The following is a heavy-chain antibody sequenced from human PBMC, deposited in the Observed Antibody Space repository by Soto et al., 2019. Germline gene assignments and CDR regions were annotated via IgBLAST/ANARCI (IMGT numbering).Heavy chain of an antibody. D-gene: IGHD6-6*01. V-gene: IGHV4-31*02. Sequence: PSETLSLTCTVSGCSISSGAYYWSWIRQHPGKGLEWIGYIYYSGSTYYNPSLKSRLTISVDTSENQFSLKLSSVTAADTAVYYCARAWEQLDPYFYFGMDVWGQGTTVTVSS. CDR1: GCSISSGAYY. CDR2: IYYSGST. J-gene: IGHJ6*02. CDR3: ARAWEQLDPYFYFGMDV.